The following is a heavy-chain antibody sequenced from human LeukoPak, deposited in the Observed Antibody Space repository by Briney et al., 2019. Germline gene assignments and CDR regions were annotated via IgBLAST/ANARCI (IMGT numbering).Heavy chain of an antibody. CDR2: INPSGGST. Sequence: ASVKVSCKASGRTFSSYAISWVRQAPGQGLEWMGIINPSGGSTSYAQKFQGRVTMTRDTSTSTVYMELSSLRSDDTAVYYRARDRRELRYFDWLFDYWGQGTLVTVSS. CDR1: GRTFSSYA. D-gene: IGHD3-9*01. CDR3: ARDRRELRYFDWLFDY. V-gene: IGHV1-46*01. J-gene: IGHJ4*02.